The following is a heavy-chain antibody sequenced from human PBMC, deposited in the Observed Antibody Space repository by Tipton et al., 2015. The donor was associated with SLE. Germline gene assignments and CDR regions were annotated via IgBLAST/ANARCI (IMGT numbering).Heavy chain of an antibody. J-gene: IGHJ3*02. Sequence: TLSLTCAVYGGSFSGYYWSWIRQSPGKGLEWIGEINHSGSTNYNPSLKSRVTISVDTSKNQFSLKLSSVTAADTAVYYCARSTRPAAFDIWGQGTMVTVSS. V-gene: IGHV4-34*01. D-gene: IGHD6-25*01. CDR2: INHSGST. CDR1: GGSFSGYY. CDR3: ARSTRPAAFDI.